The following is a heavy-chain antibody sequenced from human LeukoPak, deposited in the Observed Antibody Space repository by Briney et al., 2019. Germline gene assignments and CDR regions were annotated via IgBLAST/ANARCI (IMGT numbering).Heavy chain of an antibody. CDR3: AKRPSDYGDYVSYFDH. CDR1: GFSFISYG. CDR2: ISDDGRSK. V-gene: IGHV3-30*18. D-gene: IGHD4-17*01. J-gene: IGHJ4*02. Sequence: SGGSLRLSCGASGFSFISYGMHWVRQAPGKGLEWVGVISDDGRSKDYADSVKGRFTISRDNSKDTLYLQMNSLRAEDTAVYYCAKRPSDYGDYVSYFDHWRQGTLVTVSS.